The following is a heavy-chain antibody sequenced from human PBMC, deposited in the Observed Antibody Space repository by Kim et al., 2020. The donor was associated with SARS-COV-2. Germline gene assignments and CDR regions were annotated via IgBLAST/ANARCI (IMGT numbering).Heavy chain of an antibody. CDR2: IYPGDSDT. CDR3: TRLAAGSGYYFDH. D-gene: IGHD6-13*01. CDR1: EHKFSNYW. J-gene: IGHJ4*02. V-gene: IGHV5-51*01. Sequence: GESLKISCTGVEHKFSNYWIGWVRQMPGKGLEWMGIIYPGDSDTKYSPSFQGRVTISADKSIGTAYLQWTILNTSDTAMYYCTRLAAGSGYYFDHWGQGTQVTVSS.